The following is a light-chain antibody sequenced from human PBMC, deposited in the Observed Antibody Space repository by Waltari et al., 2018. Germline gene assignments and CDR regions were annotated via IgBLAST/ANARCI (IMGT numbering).Light chain of an antibody. Sequence: VILTQSPATLSLSPGERATLSCRASQSVNNYLAWYQQKPGQAPRLLIYGASSRATGIPDRFSRSGSGTEFTLTINSLEPEDFAVYYCQKYSSSPFTFGPGTKLDIK. CDR1: QSVNNY. CDR2: GAS. CDR3: QKYSSSPFT. V-gene: IGKV3-20*01. J-gene: IGKJ3*01.